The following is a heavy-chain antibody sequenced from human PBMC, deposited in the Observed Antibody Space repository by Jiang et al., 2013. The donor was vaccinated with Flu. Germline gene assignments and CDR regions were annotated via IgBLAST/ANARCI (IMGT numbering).Heavy chain of an antibody. J-gene: IGHJ4*02. CDR2: IYPDDSDA. Sequence: KXPGESLKISCXGSEYNFNDYWIAWVRQMPGKGLEWMGVIYPDDSDAKYSPSFQGQVTISADKSISTVYLQWNNLKASDTAMYYCARINYGGYFDYWGQGTLVTVSS. V-gene: IGHV5-51*03. CDR3: ARINYGGYFDY. D-gene: IGHD2-21*01. CDR1: EYNFNDYW.